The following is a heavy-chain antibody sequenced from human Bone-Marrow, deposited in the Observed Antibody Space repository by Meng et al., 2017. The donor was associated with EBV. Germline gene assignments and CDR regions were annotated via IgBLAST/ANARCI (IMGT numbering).Heavy chain of an antibody. CDR2: IDPNSGGA. CDR3: ARASDYGNDLDY. J-gene: IGHJ4*02. D-gene: IGHD4-11*01. CDR1: GYTFTGHY. V-gene: IGHV1-2*06. Sequence: GHRGQSGAGGEKPGASGKVSCKASGYTFTGHYMHWVRQAPGQGLEWMGRIDPNSGGADYAQKFQGGVTMTRDTSISTFYMELSRLTSDDTAVYFCARASDYGNDLDYWGQGTLVTVSS.